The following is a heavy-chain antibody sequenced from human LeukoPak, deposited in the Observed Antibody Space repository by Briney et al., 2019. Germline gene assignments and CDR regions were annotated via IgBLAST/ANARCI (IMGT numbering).Heavy chain of an antibody. D-gene: IGHD3-10*01. CDR3: AAYGSGSLDWFDP. Sequence: GGSLRLSCAVSGFTFSSYAMSWVRQAPGKGLEWVSAISGSGGSVYYADSVKGRFTISRDNSKNTLYLQMNSLRAEDTAVYYCAAYGSGSLDWFDPWGQGTLVTVSS. CDR2: ISGSGGSV. V-gene: IGHV3-23*01. J-gene: IGHJ5*02. CDR1: GFTFSSYA.